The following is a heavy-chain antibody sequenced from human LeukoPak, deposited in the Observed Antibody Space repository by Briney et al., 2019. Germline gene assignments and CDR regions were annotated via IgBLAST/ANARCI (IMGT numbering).Heavy chain of an antibody. Sequence: KTSETLSLTCSVSGGSISTYYWNWTRQFPGKGLEWIGHVYYSGTTNYNPSLKSRVTISVDTSKNQFSLILSSVTAADTAVYYCARRSILEWLTFQHWGQGTLVTVSS. CDR3: ARRSILEWLTFQH. CDR1: GGSISTYY. J-gene: IGHJ1*01. D-gene: IGHD3-3*01. CDR2: VYYSGTT. V-gene: IGHV4-59*08.